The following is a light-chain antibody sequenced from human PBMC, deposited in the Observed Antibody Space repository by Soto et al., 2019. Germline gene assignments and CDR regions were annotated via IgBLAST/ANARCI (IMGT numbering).Light chain of an antibody. CDR3: QQRNDWPPVT. Sequence: IDLPHSPATLSLSPGETAPLSSRPSQNVDTYLAWYQQRPAQQPRPLIFDGSTRATGGPVRCIGSGSGTVFILTIISIEPEDVAVDYCQQRNDWPPVTFGGGTKVDIK. CDR1: QNVDTY. V-gene: IGKV3-11*01. CDR2: DGS. J-gene: IGKJ4*01.